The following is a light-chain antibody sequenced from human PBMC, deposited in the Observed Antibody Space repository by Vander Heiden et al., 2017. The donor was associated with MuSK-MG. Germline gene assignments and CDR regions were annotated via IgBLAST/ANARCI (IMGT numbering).Light chain of an antibody. V-gene: IGKV2-28*01. CDR3: RQALQSTWT. Sequence: DIVMTQSPLSLSVTPGEPASISCRSSQRLLHTNGYNYLDWYLQKPGQSPQLLIYLGSNRASGVPDRFSVSGSGTDFTLKISRVEAEDVGVYYCRQALQSTWTFGQGTKVEIK. J-gene: IGKJ1*01. CDR1: QRLLHTNGYNY. CDR2: LGS.